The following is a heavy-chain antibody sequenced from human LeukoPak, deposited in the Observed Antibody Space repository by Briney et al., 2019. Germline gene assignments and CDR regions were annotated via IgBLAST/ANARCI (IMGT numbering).Heavy chain of an antibody. D-gene: IGHD7-27*01. CDR3: ARFWGEGYGMDV. CDR1: GSTFSSYS. Sequence: GGSLRLSCAASGSTFSSYSMNWVRQAPGKGLEWVSSISSSSSYIYYADSVKGRFTISRDNAKNSLYLQMNSLRAEDTAVYYCARFWGEGYGMDVWGQGTTVTVSS. J-gene: IGHJ6*02. V-gene: IGHV3-21*01. CDR2: ISSSSSYI.